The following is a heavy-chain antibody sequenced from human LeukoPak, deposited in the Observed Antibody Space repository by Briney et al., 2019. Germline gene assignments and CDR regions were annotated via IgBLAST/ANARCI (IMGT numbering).Heavy chain of an antibody. CDR1: GYTFTGYY. CDR3: ARASYYDFWSGYPPRFNWFDP. D-gene: IGHD3-3*01. V-gene: IGHV1-2*02. J-gene: IGHJ5*02. CDR2: ITPNSGGT. Sequence: VASVKVSCKASGYTFTGYYMHWVRQAPGQGLEWMGWITPNSGGTNYAQKFQGRVTMTRDTSISTAYMELSRLRSDDTAVYYCARASYYDFWSGYPPRFNWFDPWGQGTLVTVSS.